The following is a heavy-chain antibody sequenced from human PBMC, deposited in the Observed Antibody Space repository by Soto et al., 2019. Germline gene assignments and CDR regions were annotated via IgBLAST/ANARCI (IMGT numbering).Heavy chain of an antibody. J-gene: IGHJ5*02. D-gene: IGHD6-13*01. CDR2: IGNRDTGI. CDR1: GFTFGDYY. V-gene: IGHV3-11*01. CDR3: ARDLRAVGMASRFDP. Sequence: QVQLVESGGGLVKPGGSLRLSCAASGFTFGDYYMTWIRQAPGKGLEWVAFIGNRDTGIYYAYSVKGRFTIFRDNAKNSLYLQMNRLRAEDTAMYYCARDLRAVGMASRFDPWGQGTLVTVSS.